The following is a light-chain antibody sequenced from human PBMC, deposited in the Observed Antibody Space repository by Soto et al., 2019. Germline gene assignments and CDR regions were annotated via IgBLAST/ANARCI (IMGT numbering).Light chain of an antibody. CDR2: VAS. V-gene: IGKV3-20*01. CDR1: QSVSSSN. Sequence: EIVLTQSPDTLSLSPGERATLSCRASQSVSSSNLAWYQHKPGQAPRLLIYVASRRATGITDRFSGSGSGTELTLTSTRLEPEDFAVYYCQQHGSGPWTFGQGTKVEIK. CDR3: QQHGSGPWT. J-gene: IGKJ1*01.